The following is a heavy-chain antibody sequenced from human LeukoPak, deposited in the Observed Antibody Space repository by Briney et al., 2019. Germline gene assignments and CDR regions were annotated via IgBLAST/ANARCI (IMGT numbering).Heavy chain of an antibody. V-gene: IGHV4-59*08. CDR1: GGSMSSYY. J-gene: IGHJ4*02. CDR2: IYYSGST. Sequence: SETLSLTCTASGGSMSSYYWSWIRQPPGKGLEWIGYIYYSGSTKYNPSLKSRVTISVDTSKNQFSLKLSSVTAADTAVYYCARGARAGYNLEPFDYWGQGTLVTVSS. D-gene: IGHD5-24*01. CDR3: ARGARAGYNLEPFDY.